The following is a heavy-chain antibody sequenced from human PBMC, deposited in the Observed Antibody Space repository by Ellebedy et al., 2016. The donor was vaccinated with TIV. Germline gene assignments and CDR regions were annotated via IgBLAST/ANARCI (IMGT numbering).Heavy chain of an antibody. CDR2: ISTSSSYT. Sequence: PGGSLRLSCVASGFTFNNAWMSWVRQAPGKGLEWVSTISTSSSYTKCADSVKGRFTVSRDDAKNSLYLHMNSLKAEDTAVYYCVRTGRPWFDYWGQGTLVTVSS. V-gene: IGHV3-11*06. CDR3: VRTGRPWFDY. J-gene: IGHJ4*02. D-gene: IGHD2-8*02. CDR1: GFTFNNAW.